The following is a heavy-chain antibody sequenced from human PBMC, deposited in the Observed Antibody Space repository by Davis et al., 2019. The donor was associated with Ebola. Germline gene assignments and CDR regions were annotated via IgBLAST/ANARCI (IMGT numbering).Heavy chain of an antibody. CDR2: ISSSSSTI. CDR3: VRDKEGSKVHPFDY. J-gene: IGHJ4*02. CDR1: GFTFSSYS. D-gene: IGHD2-2*01. Sequence: GESLKISCAASGFTFSSYSMNWVRQAPGKGLEWVSYISSSSSTIYYADSVKGRFTISRDNAKNSLYLQMNSLRDEDTAVYYCVRDKEGSKVHPFDYWGQGTLVTVSS. V-gene: IGHV3-48*02.